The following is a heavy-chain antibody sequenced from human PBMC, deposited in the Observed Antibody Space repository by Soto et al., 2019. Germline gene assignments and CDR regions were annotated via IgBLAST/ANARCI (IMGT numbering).Heavy chain of an antibody. CDR1: GDSVSSDTAA. D-gene: IGHD1-20*01. Sequence: SQTLSLTCAISGDSVSSDTAAWNWIRQSPSRGLEWLGRTYYRSRWYHDYVVSVKSRITIDPDTSKNQVSLQLNSVTPEDTAVYYCPRPRYNWNRSYYYAMDVWGQGTTVTVSS. CDR2: TYYRSRWYH. J-gene: IGHJ6*02. V-gene: IGHV6-1*01. CDR3: PRPRYNWNRSYYYAMDV.